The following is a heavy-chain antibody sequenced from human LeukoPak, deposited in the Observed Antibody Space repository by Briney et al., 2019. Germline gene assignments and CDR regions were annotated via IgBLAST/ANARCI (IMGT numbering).Heavy chain of an antibody. Sequence: SETLSLTCTVSGGSISSGGYYWRWIRQPPGKGLEWIGYIYHSESTYYNPSLKSRVTISVDRSKNQFSLKLSSVTAADTAVYYCARQDPRGVIWGPGTLVTVSS. CDR1: GGSISSGGYY. CDR2: IYHSEST. CDR3: ARQDPRGVI. J-gene: IGHJ4*02. V-gene: IGHV4-30-2*01. D-gene: IGHD3-10*01.